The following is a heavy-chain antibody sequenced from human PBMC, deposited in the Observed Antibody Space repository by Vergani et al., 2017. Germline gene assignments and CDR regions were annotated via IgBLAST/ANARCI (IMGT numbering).Heavy chain of an antibody. D-gene: IGHD2-21*02. CDR1: NDSVSNTFYY. CDR3: ARVGHLVAVTGEGPSLDL. V-gene: IGHV4-39*01. CDR2: IYYSGST. J-gene: IGHJ2*01. Sequence: QLQLQESGPGLVKPSETLSLTCTVSNDSVSNTFYYWGWIRQTPGKGLEWIGSIYYSGSTYYNPSLESRVTMSVDTSKSQFSLKLSSVTAADTAVYYCARVGHLVAVTGEGPSLDLWGRGTLVTVSS.